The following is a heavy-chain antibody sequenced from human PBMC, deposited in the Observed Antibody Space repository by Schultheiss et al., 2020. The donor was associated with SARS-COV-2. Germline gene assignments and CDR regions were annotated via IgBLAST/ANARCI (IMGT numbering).Heavy chain of an antibody. Sequence: GESLKISCAASGFTFSVYSMNWVRQAPGKGLVWVSRINSDGSSTSYADSVKGRFTISRDNSKNTLYLQMNSLRGEDTAVYYCSRAITGTTSAWFDPWGQGTLVTVSS. J-gene: IGHJ5*02. CDR3: SRAITGTTSAWFDP. CDR2: INSDGSST. CDR1: GFTFSVYS. D-gene: IGHD1-7*01. V-gene: IGHV3-74*01.